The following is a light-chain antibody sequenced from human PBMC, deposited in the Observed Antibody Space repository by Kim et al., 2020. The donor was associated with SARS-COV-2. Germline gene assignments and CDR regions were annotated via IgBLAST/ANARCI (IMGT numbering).Light chain of an antibody. V-gene: IGKV3-20*01. Sequence: TLCHRGGQSISISYLGWYQQKPGRAPRLLFYGAFRIATGIPARFSGSGSGIELTLTISRLEPEDFEVYYCQHYGSAPDSFCHVTKMEI. CDR1: QSISISY. CDR2: GAF. J-gene: IGKJ2*03. CDR3: QHYGSAPDS.